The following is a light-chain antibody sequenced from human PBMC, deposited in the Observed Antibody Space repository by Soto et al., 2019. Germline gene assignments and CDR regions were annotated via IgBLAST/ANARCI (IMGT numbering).Light chain of an antibody. CDR2: YDN. J-gene: IGLJ1*01. V-gene: IGLV3-21*04. CDR3: QVWDTSSDHYV. Sequence: SYELTQPPSESVAPGETASISCGGDRIGRKSVHWYQQKPGQAPVLVMYYDNDRPSEIPERFSGFNSGNTATLDISGVEAGDDADYYCQVWDTSSDHYVFGPGTKVTVL. CDR1: RIGRKS.